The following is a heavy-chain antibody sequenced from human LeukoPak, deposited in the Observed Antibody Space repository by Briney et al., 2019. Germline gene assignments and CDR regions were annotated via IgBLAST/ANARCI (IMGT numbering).Heavy chain of an antibody. CDR3: TKTTTGYSSGQYPGWPADH. CDR2: IFGSGGSA. J-gene: IGHJ4*02. D-gene: IGHD3-22*01. Sequence: PGGSLRLSCTASGFTFNNYAMYWVRQAPRKGLEWVAGIFGSGGSAHYADSVKGRFTISRDNSKNTVYLQMDSLRGEDTALYYCTKTTTGYSSGQYPGWPADHWGQGALVTVPS. CDR1: GFTFNNYA. V-gene: IGHV3-23*01.